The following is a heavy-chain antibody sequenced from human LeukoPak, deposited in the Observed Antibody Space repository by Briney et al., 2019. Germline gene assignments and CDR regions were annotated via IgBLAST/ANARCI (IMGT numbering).Heavy chain of an antibody. Sequence: GGSLRLSCAASGFTFSSYAMTWVRQAPGKGLEWVASINHNGNVNYHVDSVKGRFTISRDNAENSLYLQMSNLRAEDTAVYFCARGGGLDVWGQGATVTVSS. CDR3: ARGGGLDV. J-gene: IGHJ6*02. D-gene: IGHD3-16*01. CDR2: INHNGNVN. CDR1: GFTFSSYA. V-gene: IGHV3-7*03.